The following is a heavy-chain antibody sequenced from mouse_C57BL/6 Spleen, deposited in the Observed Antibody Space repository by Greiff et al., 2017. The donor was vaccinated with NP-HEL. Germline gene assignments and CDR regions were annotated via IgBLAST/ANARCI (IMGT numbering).Heavy chain of an antibody. V-gene: IGHV3-6*01. CDR2: ISYDGSN. Sequence: EVQLQQSGPGLVKPSQSLSLTCSVTGYSITSGYYWNWIRQFPGNKLEWMGYISYDGSNNYNPSLKNRISITRDTSKNQFFLKLNSVTTEDTATYYCASSIYYYGSSYYFDYWGQGTTLTVSS. D-gene: IGHD1-1*01. CDR1: GYSITSGYY. J-gene: IGHJ2*01. CDR3: ASSIYYYGSSYYFDY.